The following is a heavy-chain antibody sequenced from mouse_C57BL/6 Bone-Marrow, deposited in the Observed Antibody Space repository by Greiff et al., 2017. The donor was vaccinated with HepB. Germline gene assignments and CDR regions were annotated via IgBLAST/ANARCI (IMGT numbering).Heavy chain of an antibody. Sequence: QVQLKESGAELARPGASVKLSCKASGYTFTSYGISWVKQRTGQGLEWIGEIYPRSGNTYYNEKFKGKATLTADKSSSTAYMELRSLTSEDSAVYFCARKFITTVVDYCGQGTTLTVSS. CDR3: ARKFITTVVDY. CDR2: IYPRSGNT. V-gene: IGHV1-81*01. J-gene: IGHJ2*01. CDR1: GYTFTSYG. D-gene: IGHD1-1*01.